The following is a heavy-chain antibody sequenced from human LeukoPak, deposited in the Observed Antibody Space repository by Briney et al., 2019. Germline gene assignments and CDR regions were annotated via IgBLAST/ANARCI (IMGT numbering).Heavy chain of an antibody. CDR2: IYYSGST. CDR1: GYSISSGYY. J-gene: IGHJ6*03. CDR3: ACSDRGTYYYYYMDV. D-gene: IGHD3-10*01. V-gene: IGHV4-38-2*02. Sequence: SETLSLTCTVSGYSISSGYYWGWIRQPPGKGLEWIGYIYYSGSTNYNPSLKSRVTISVDTSKNQFSLKLSSVTAADTAVYYCACSDRGTYYYYYMDVWGKGTTVTVSS.